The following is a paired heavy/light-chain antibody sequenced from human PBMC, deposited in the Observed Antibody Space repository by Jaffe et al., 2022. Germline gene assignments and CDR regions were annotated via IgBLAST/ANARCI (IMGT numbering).Light chain of an antibody. V-gene: IGLV1-47*01. Sequence: QSVLTQAPSASGTPGQRVTISCSGSSSNIGTNYVYWYQHLPGTAPKLLIYRNNQRPSGVPDRFSGSKSGTSASLAISGLRSEDEADYYCAAWDDNLSGDVIFGGGTKLTVL. CDR1: SSNIGTNY. J-gene: IGLJ2*01. CDR3: AAWDDNLSGDVI. CDR2: RNN.
Heavy chain of an antibody. V-gene: IGHV1-2*02. CDR2: INPDSGDT. J-gene: IGHJ4*02. CDR3: AKDHQYNSAWFPGH. Sequence: QVQLVQSGAEVKKPGASVRVSCNASGYTFTGYYIHWVRQTPGQGLEWMGWINPDSGDTKYAQNFKGRVTMTRDPSFSTAYMELSRLTSDDTALYYCAKDHQYNSAWFPGHWGQGTLVTVSS. D-gene: IGHD6-19*01. CDR1: GYTFTGYY.